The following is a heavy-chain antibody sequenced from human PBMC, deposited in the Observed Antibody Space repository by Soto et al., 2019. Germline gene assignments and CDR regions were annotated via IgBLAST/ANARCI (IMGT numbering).Heavy chain of an antibody. Sequence: SETLSLTCTVSGGSISSSSYYWGWIRQPPGKGLEWIGSIYYSGSTYYNPSLKSRVTISVDTSKNQFSLKLSSVTAADTAVYYCASKNGYSGLRAEYYYYYMYVWGKGTTVTVSS. J-gene: IGHJ6*03. CDR1: GGSISSSSYY. D-gene: IGHD5-12*01. V-gene: IGHV4-39*01. CDR2: IYYSGST. CDR3: ASKNGYSGLRAEYYYYYMYV.